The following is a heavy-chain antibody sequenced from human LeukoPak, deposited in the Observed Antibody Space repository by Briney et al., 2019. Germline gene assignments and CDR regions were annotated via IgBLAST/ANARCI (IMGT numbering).Heavy chain of an antibody. D-gene: IGHD2-2*01. J-gene: IGHJ4*02. Sequence: SETLSLTCTVSGYSISSGYYWGWIRQPPGKGLEWIGSIYHSGSTYYNPSLKSRVTISVDTSRNQFSLKLSSVTAADTAVYYCARRQFRYCSSTSCPRAGYYFDYWGQGTLVTVSS. V-gene: IGHV4-38-2*02. CDR1: GYSISSGYY. CDR3: ARRQFRYCSSTSCPRAGYYFDY. CDR2: IYHSGST.